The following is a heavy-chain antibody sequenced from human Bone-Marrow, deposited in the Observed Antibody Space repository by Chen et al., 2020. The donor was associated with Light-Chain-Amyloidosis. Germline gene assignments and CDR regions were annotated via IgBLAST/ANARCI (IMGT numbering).Heavy chain of an antibody. CDR3: ATAHYDFWSGPDNWFDP. J-gene: IGHJ5*02. D-gene: IGHD3-3*01. CDR2: IIPILGIA. CDR1: GGTFSSYA. Sequence: QVQLVQSGAEVKKPGSSVKVSCKASGGTFSSYAISWVRQAPGQGLEWMGRIIPILGIANYAQKFQGRVTITADKSTSTAYMELSSLRSEDTAVYYCATAHYDFWSGPDNWFDPWGQGTLVTVSS. V-gene: IGHV1-69*04.